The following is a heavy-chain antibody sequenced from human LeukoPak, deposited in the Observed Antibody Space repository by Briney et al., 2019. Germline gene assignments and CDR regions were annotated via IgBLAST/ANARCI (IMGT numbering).Heavy chain of an antibody. V-gene: IGHV1-3*01. CDR3: ARLKYCTNGVCYAGFDY. CDR1: GYTFTSYA. Sequence: ASVNVSCKASGYTFTSYAMHWVRQAPGQRLEWMGWINAGNGNTKYSQKFQGRVTITRDTSADTAYMELSSLRSEDTAVYYCARLKYCTNGVCYAGFDYWGQGALVTVSS. D-gene: IGHD2-8*01. CDR2: INAGNGNT. J-gene: IGHJ4*02.